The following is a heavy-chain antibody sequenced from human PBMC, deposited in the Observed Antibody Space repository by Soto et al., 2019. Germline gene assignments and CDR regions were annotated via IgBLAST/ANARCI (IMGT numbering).Heavy chain of an antibody. V-gene: IGHV3-21*01. CDR3: ARDLPGAKDYGMDV. J-gene: IGHJ6*02. CDR1: GFTFSTYT. CDR2: ITGYSNFK. Sequence: PEGSLRLSCAASGFTFSTYTMSWVRQAPGKGLEWLSFITGYSNFKLYADSVEGRFSISRDNAKNSVYLEMNSLRADDTGVYYCARDLPGAKDYGMDVWGQRSHSTVSS.